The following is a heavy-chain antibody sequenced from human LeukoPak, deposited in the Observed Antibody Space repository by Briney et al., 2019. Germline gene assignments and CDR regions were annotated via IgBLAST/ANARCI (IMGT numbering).Heavy chain of an antibody. CDR2: FDPEDGET. V-gene: IGHV1-24*01. J-gene: IGHJ4*02. Sequence: GASVKVSCKVSGYTLTELSMHWVRQAPGKGLEWMGGFDPEDGETIYAQKFQGRVTMTEDTSTDTAHMELSSLRSEDTAVYYCATDSPNDWRQRPLDYWGQGTLVTVSS. CDR3: ATDSPNDWRQRPLDY. CDR1: GYTLTELS. D-gene: IGHD3-9*01.